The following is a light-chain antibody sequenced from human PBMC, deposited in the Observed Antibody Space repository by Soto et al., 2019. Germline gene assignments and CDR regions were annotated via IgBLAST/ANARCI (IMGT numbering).Light chain of an antibody. Sequence: QLVLTQSPSASASLGASVKLTCTLSSGHSTYAIAWHQQQPEKGPRYLMKVNNDGSHTKGDGIPDRFSGSSSGAERYLTISSLQSEDEADYYCQTWGTGILVVFGGGTKLTVL. CDR3: QTWGTGILVV. V-gene: IGLV4-69*01. J-gene: IGLJ3*02. CDR1: SGHSTYA. CDR2: VNNDGSH.